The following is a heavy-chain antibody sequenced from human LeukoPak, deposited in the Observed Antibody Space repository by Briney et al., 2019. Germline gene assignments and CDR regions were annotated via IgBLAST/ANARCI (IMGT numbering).Heavy chain of an antibody. CDR2: ISYDGSNK. V-gene: IGHV3-30*04. D-gene: IGHD2-8*02. CDR3: ARDIAVAVVYASPFFY. Sequence: PGGSLRLSCAASGFTFSSYAMHWVRQAPGKGLEWVAVISYDGSNKYYADSVKGRFTISRDNSKNTLYLQMNSLRAEDTAVYYCARDIAVAVVYASPFFYWGQGTLVTVSS. CDR1: GFTFSSYA. J-gene: IGHJ4*02.